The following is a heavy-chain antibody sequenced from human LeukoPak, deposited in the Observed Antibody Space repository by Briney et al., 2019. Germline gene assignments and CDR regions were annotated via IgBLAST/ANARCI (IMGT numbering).Heavy chain of an antibody. CDR2: IYTSGST. V-gene: IGHV4-59*10. CDR3: ARQDSGYDYPYYYYYMDV. Sequence: SETLSLTCAVYGGSFSSYYWSWIRQPAGKGLEWIGRIYTSGSTNYNPSLKSRVTMSVDTSKNQFSLKLSSVTAADTAVYYCARQDSGYDYPYYYYYMDVWGKGTTVTISS. D-gene: IGHD5-12*01. CDR1: GGSFSSYY. J-gene: IGHJ6*03.